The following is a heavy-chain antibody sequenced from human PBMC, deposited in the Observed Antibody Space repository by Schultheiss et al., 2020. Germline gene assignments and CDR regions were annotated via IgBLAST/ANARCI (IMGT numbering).Heavy chain of an antibody. CDR3: AREGRVKYYVVDA. D-gene: IGHD5-24*01. CDR1: GFTFSNAW. CDR2: INSDGSST. Sequence: GGSLRLSCAASGFTFSNAWMNWVRQAPGKGLVWVSRINSDGSSTSYADSVKGRFTISRDNSKNTLYLQMNSLRAEDTAVYYCAREGRVKYYVVDAWGQGTTVTVSS. J-gene: IGHJ6*02. V-gene: IGHV3-74*01.